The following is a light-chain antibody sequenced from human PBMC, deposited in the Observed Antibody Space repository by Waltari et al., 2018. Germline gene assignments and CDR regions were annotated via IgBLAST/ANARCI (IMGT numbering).Light chain of an antibody. J-gene: IGLJ2*01. V-gene: IGLV2-23*02. Sequence: QSALTQPASVSGSPRQSITASCPGTSSDVGSDNFVSWYQQHPGKAPKLMIYEVSKRPSGVSTRFSGSKSGNTASLTISGLQAEDDADYCCCSYAGSTVVFGGGTKLTVL. CDR2: EVS. CDR3: CSYAGSTVV. CDR1: SSDVGSDNF.